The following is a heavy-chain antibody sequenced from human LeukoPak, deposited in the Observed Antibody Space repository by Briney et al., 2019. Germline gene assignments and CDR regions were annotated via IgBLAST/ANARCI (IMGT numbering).Heavy chain of an antibody. CDR1: GFTFSSYA. CDR2: ISGSGGST. V-gene: IGHV3-23*01. D-gene: IGHD5-24*01. J-gene: IGHJ4*02. CDR3: AKEWRWLQSGNYFDY. Sequence: GSLRLSCAASGFTFSSYAMSWVRPAPGKGVEWVSAISGSGGSTYYADSVKGRFTISRDNSKNTLYLQMNSLRAEDTAVYYCAKEWRWLQSGNYFDYWGQGTLVTVSS.